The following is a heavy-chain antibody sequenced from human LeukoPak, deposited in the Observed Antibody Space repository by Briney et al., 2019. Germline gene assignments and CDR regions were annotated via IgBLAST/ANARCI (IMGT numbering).Heavy chain of an antibody. V-gene: IGHV4-4*07. CDR3: ARDVGSGWFSY. CDR2: ISTSGVT. Sequence: SETLSLTCTVSGGSISPYYCSWIRQPAGKGLEWIGRISTSGVTNYNPSLKSRLTMSIDTSKSQFSLKLSSVSAADTAVYYCARDVGSGWFSYWGQGTLVTVSS. D-gene: IGHD6-19*01. CDR1: GGSISPYY. J-gene: IGHJ4*02.